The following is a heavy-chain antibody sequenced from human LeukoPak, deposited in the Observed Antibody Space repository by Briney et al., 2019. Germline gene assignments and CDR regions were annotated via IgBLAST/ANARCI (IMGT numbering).Heavy chain of an antibody. Sequence: PGGSLRLSCIASGFTFSSYWMSWVRQAPGGGLEWVANIKEDVREKYYVDSVKGRFTISRDNAKISLYLQMNSLRAEDTAVYYCATQFWWAAVAGTTLDYWGQGTLVTVSS. CDR3: ATQFWWAAVAGTTLDY. D-gene: IGHD6-19*01. CDR2: IKEDVREK. V-gene: IGHV3-7*05. CDR1: GFTFSSYW. J-gene: IGHJ4*02.